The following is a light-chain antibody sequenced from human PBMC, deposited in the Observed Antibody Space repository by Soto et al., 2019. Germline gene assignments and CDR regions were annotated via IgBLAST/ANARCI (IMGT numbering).Light chain of an antibody. CDR2: AAA. CDR1: KFIGSN. V-gene: IGKV3-15*01. J-gene: IGKJ4*01. CDR3: QQYHNWPPLT. Sequence: MTQSPVTLSVSPGVRATLCCRASKFIGSNLAWYHQKPAQPPRPLIYAAATRSTGIPARFSGSGSGTEFTLTIRSLQSEAFAVYYYQQYHNWPPLTFGGGPKVEIK.